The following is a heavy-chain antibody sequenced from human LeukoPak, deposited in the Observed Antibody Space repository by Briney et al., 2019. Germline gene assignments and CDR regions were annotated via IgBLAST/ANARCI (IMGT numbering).Heavy chain of an antibody. Sequence: GGSLRLSCAASGFTFSSYSMNWVRQAPGKGLEWVSSISSSSSYIYYADSVKGRYTISRDNAKNSLYLQMNSLRAEDTAVYYCARDWRDHYYGSAEFVFDYWGQGTLVTVSS. D-gene: IGHD3-10*01. CDR3: ARDWRDHYYGSAEFVFDY. J-gene: IGHJ4*02. V-gene: IGHV3-21*01. CDR1: GFTFSSYS. CDR2: ISSSSSYI.